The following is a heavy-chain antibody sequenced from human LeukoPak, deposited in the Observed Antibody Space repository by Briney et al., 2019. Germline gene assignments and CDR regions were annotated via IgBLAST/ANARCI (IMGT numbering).Heavy chain of an antibody. CDR3: AISPLVGASFDY. V-gene: IGHV3-74*01. CDR2: INSDGSST. D-gene: IGHD1-26*01. CDR1: GFTFNNYW. Sequence: GGSLRLSCEASGFTFNNYWMHWVRQVPGEGLVWVSHINSDGSSTSYADSVKGRFTVSRDNAKNTLYLLMSNLRAEDTAVYYCAISPLVGASFDYWGQGTLVTVSS. J-gene: IGHJ4*02.